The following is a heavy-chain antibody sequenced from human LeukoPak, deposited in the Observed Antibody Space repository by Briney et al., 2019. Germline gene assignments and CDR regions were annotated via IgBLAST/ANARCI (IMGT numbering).Heavy chain of an antibody. CDR1: GGSLSGYY. CDR2: INHSGST. D-gene: IGHD1-20*01. J-gene: IGHJ4*02. V-gene: IGHV4-34*01. CDR3: ARAHITGTLR. Sequence: PSETLSLTCAVYGGSLSGYYWSWIRQPPGKGLEWIGEINHSGSTNYNPSLKSRVTISVDTSKNQFSLKLSSVTAADTAVYYCARAHITGTLRWGQGTLVTVSS.